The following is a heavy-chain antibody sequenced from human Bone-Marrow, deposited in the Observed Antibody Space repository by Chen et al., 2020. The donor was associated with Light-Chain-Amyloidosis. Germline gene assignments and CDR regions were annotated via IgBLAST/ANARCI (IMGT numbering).Heavy chain of an antibody. CDR2: IFSNHEK. V-gene: IGHV2-26*01. Sequence: QVTLMESGPALVKPTETLTLTSTVSGLSLSNTRLGGSCVRQPPGKALEWLAHIFSNHEKSYSTSLKSRLTISKDTSKSQVVLTMTHMYPVDTGTYCCARIPRAETAPYYYYYYMDVWGRGTTVTVSS. J-gene: IGHJ6*03. CDR1: GLSLSNTRLG. D-gene: IGHD2-21*02. CDR3: ARIPRAETAPYYYYYYMDV.